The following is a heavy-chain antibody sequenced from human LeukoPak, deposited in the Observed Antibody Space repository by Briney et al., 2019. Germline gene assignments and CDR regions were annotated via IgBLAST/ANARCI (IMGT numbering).Heavy chain of an antibody. CDR1: GYTFTSYY. Sequence: GASVKVSCKASGYTFTSYYMHWVRQAPGQGLEWMGWINPNSGGTNYAQKFQGRVTMTRDTSISTAYMELSRLRSEDTAVYYCARDLSRWELPGYYFDYWGQGTLVTVSS. CDR3: ARDLSRWELPGYYFDY. CDR2: INPNSGGT. J-gene: IGHJ4*02. V-gene: IGHV1-2*02. D-gene: IGHD1-26*01.